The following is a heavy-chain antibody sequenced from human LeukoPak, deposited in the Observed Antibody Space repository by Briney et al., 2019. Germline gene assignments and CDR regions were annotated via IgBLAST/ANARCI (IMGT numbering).Heavy chain of an antibody. CDR1: GFTFSSYS. CDR2: ISGSGGST. J-gene: IGHJ5*02. V-gene: IGHV3-23*01. Sequence: GGSLRLSCAASGFTFSSYSMNWVRQAPGKGLEWVSAISGSGGSTYCADSVKGRFTISRDNSKNTLYLQMNSLRAEDTAVYYCAKVKSRSGAAPFDPWGQGTLVTVSS. D-gene: IGHD3-22*01. CDR3: AKVKSRSGAAPFDP.